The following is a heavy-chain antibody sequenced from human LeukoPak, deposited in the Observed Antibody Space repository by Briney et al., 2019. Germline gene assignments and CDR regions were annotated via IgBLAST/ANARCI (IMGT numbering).Heavy chain of an antibody. J-gene: IGHJ4*02. V-gene: IGHV4-38-2*01. CDR3: AKVGAYGDYARHDY. Sequence: SETLSLTCAVSGYSISSGSYWGWIRQPPGNGLEWIGNMFHSGDTYHNPSLKSRVAISADTSKNQFSLKLTSVTAADTAVYYCAKVGAYGDYARHDYWGQGTLVTVSS. CDR2: MFHSGDT. D-gene: IGHD4-17*01. CDR1: GYSISSGSY.